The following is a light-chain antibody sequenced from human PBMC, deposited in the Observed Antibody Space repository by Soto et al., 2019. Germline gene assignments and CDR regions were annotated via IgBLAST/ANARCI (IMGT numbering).Light chain of an antibody. CDR3: SSYTSSSMV. V-gene: IGLV1-40*01. CDR1: GANYD. CDR2: RNN. Sequence: QSVLTQPPSVSGAPGQRVTISCSGANYDVHWYQQLPGSAPKLLIHRNNFRPSGVSNRFSGSKSGNTASLTTSGLQAEDEADYYCSSYTSSSMVFGGGTKLTVL. J-gene: IGLJ2*01.